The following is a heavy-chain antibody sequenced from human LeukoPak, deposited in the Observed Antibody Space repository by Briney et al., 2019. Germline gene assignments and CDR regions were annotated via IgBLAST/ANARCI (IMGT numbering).Heavy chain of an antibody. CDR1: GFSLSTTGVG. J-gene: IGHJ5*02. CDR3: VRLNGYPRRWFDP. D-gene: IGHD3-22*01. Sequence: SGPTLVKPTQTLTLTCTFSGFSLSTTGVGVGWIRQLPGKAPEWLSLIYWDGDDRYTPSLKSRLTITKDTSKNQVVLIMTNMHPVDTATYYCVRLNGYPRRWFDPWGQGTLVTVSS. V-gene: IGHV2-5*02. CDR2: IYWDGDD.